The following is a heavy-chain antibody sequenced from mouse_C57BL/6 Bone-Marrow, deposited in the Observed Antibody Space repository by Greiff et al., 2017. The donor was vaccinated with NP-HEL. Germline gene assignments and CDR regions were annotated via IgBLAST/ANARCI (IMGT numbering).Heavy chain of an antibody. J-gene: IGHJ3*01. CDR3: ARYWGVAY. D-gene: IGHD4-1*01. Sequence: VQPQQSGAELARPGASVKLSCKASGYTFTSYGISWVKQRTGQGLEWIGEIYPRSGNTYYNEKFKGKATLTADKSSSTAYMELRSLTSEDSAVYFCARYWGVAYWGQGTLVTVSA. V-gene: IGHV1-81*01. CDR1: GYTFTSYG. CDR2: IYPRSGNT.